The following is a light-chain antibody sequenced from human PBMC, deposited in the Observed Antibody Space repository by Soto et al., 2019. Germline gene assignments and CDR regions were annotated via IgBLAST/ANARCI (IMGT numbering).Light chain of an antibody. CDR1: QSIGTY. CDR3: QQSCSSPCT. V-gene: IGKV1-39*01. J-gene: IGKJ2*02. CDR2: AAS. Sequence: DIQMTQSPSSLSASVGDRATITCRASQSIGTYLSWYQQKPGKAPKLLISAASSLQSGVPSSFGGSGSGTDFTLTISSLQPEDFATYFCQQSCSSPCTFGQGTTLEIK.